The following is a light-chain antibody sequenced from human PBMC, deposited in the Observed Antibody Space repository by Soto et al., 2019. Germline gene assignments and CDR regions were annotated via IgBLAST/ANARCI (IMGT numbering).Light chain of an antibody. CDR2: GSS. Sequence: EIVLTQSPGTLSLSPGERATLSCRASQDVDSNFLAWYQQRPGQAPRLLIYGSSRRATGIPDRLSGCGSGTAFNLTISRVGPEDIAVYFCHQYYSSITFGGGTKVEVK. CDR3: HQYYSSIT. J-gene: IGKJ4*01. V-gene: IGKV3-20*01. CDR1: QDVDSNF.